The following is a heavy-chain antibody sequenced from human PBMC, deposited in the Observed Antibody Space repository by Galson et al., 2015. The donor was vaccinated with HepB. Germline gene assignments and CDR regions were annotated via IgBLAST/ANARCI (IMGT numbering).Heavy chain of an antibody. CDR1: GYAFTSSG. CDR3: ARDQGEYSGYDLDPPDNWFDP. Sequence: SVKVSCKASGYAFTSSGFSWVRQAPGQGLEWMGWISTYNGHTTYAQNLQGRVTMTTDTSTNTAYMELRSLRSDDTAVYYCARDQGEYSGYDLDPPDNWFDPWGQGTLVTVSS. CDR2: ISTYNGHT. D-gene: IGHD5-12*01. J-gene: IGHJ5*02. V-gene: IGHV1-18*01.